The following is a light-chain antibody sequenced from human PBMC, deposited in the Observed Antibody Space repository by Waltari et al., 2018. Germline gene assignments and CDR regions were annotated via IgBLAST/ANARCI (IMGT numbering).Light chain of an antibody. J-gene: IGLJ2*01. V-gene: IGLV3-1*01. CDR1: ALDTKY. Sequence: SYEVTQAPSVSVSPGQTATISCSGDALDTKYISWYQQRPGHSPTLLIYKDIQRPSGIPERFSASNSWNTATLVIRGTQAIDEADYYCLALHTNTVVFGRGTKLTVL. CDR2: KDI. CDR3: LALHTNTVV.